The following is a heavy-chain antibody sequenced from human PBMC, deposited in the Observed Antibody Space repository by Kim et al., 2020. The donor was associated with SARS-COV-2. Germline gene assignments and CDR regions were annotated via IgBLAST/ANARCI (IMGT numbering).Heavy chain of an antibody. V-gene: IGHV4-34*01. D-gene: IGHD6-13*01. J-gene: IGHJ5*02. CDR2: INHSGST. CDR1: GGSFSGYY. CDR3: ARAGYSSSWYPQGRGWFDP. Sequence: SETLSLTCAVYGGSFSGYYWSWIRQPPGKGLEWIGEINHSGSTNYNPSLKSRVTISVDTSKNQFSLKLSSVTAADTAVYYCARAGYSSSWYPQGRGWFDPWGQGTLVTVSS.